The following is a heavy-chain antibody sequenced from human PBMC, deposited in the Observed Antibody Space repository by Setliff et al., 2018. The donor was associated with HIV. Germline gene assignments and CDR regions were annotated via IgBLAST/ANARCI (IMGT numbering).Heavy chain of an antibody. CDR2: INHTGNT. CDR3: ARGKGGLVGPAEFDY. J-gene: IGHJ4*02. V-gene: IGHV4-34*01. Sequence: ASETLSLTCAVYGGSFSGYHWNWIRQFPGKGLEWIGEINHTGNTQYNPSLKSRVTMSEETSKNQFSLKLKSVTAADTAIYFCARGKGGLVGPAEFDYWGPGTLVTGLL. D-gene: IGHD1-26*01. CDR1: GGSFSGYH.